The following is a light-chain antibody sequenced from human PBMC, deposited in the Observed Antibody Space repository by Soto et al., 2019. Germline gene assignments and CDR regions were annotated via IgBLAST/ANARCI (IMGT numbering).Light chain of an antibody. CDR3: QHYGSSRT. V-gene: IGKV3-20*01. CDR1: QSVSSNY. CDR2: GVS. J-gene: IGKJ1*01. Sequence: EIVLTQSPDTLSLSPGERATLSCRASQSVSSNYLAWYQQKAGQAPRLLMYGVSSRATGIPARFSGSGSGTDFTLTISRLEPEDVAVYYCQHYGSSRTFGRGTKVEIK.